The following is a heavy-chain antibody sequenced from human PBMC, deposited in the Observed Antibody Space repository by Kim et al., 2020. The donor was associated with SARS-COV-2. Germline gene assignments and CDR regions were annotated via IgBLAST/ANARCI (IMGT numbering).Heavy chain of an antibody. D-gene: IGHD5-12*01. CDR3: ARAARIRGYSGYALDY. J-gene: IGHJ4*02. Sequence: ASMKVSCKASGYTFTSYGISWVRQAPGQGLEWMGWISAYNGNTNYAQKLQGRVTMTTDTSTSTAYMELRSLRSDDTAVYYCARAARIRGYSGYALDYWGQGTLVTVSS. CDR1: GYTFTSYG. CDR2: ISAYNGNT. V-gene: IGHV1-18*01.